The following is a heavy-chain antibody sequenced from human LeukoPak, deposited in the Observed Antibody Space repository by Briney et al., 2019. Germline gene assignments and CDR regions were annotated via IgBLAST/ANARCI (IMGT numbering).Heavy chain of an antibody. D-gene: IGHD3-3*02. J-gene: IGHJ5*02. Sequence: RSLRLSCAASGFTFSRYAMRWVRQARGKGLEWVSAIRGRGSTAYSAAATEGRLCIFRDNSKKTLYLQMTSLRADGTALYYCARAPVLVHLASSLDPCGQGTPVIVSS. V-gene: IGHV3-23*01. CDR3: ARAPVLVHLASSLDP. CDR1: GFTFSRYA. CDR2: IRGRGSTA.